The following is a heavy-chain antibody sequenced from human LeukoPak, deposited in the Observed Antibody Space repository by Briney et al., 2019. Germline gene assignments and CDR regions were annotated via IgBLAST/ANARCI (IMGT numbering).Heavy chain of an antibody. CDR1: GGSINSGTYY. Sequence: SQTLSLTCTVSGGSINSGTYYWTWIRQPAGKGLEWIGRMYTSGSTNYNPSLKGRVTMSVDTSKNQFSLKLSSVTAADTAVYYCAREGQFVALNYYYYYTMDVWGQGTTVTVSS. CDR3: AREGQFVALNYYYYYTMDV. J-gene: IGHJ6*02. V-gene: IGHV4-61*02. D-gene: IGHD6-6*01. CDR2: MYTSGST.